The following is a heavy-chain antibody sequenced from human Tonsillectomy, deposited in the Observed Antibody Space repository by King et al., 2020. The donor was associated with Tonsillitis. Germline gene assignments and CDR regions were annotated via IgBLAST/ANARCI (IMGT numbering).Heavy chain of an antibody. CDR2: ISTHGGST. D-gene: IGHD1-7*01. CDR3: AKDLQGELSHEY. J-gene: IGHJ4*02. Sequence: VQLVESGGGLVQPGGSLRLSCAASGFTFSSYAMSWVRQAPGKGLEWVSTISTHGGSTYYAGSVKGRFTISRDNSRNTLYLQMNSLRAADTAVYYCAKDLQGELSHEYWGQGTLVTVSP. V-gene: IGHV3-23*04. CDR1: GFTFSSYA.